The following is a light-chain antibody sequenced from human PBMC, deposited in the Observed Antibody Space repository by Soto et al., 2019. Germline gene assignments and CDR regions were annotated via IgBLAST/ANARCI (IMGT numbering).Light chain of an antibody. CDR2: RDD. CDR1: SSNIGSNY. CDR3: QSYDSSLSGYV. J-gene: IGLJ1*01. V-gene: IGLV1-47*02. Sequence: QSVLTQPPSASGTPGQRVTISCSGSSSNIGSNYVSWYQQFPGAAPKLLIQRDDQRPSGVPDRFSGSKSGTSASLAISGLRSKDEADYYCQSYDSSLSGYVFGTGTKVTVL.